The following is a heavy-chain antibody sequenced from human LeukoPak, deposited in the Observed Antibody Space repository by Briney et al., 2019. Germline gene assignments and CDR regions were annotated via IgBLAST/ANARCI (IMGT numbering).Heavy chain of an antibody. CDR2: ISSSSSYI. V-gene: IGHV3-21*01. D-gene: IGHD2-2*01. J-gene: IGHJ5*02. CDR3: ARGHGYCSSTSCLNWFDP. CDR1: GFTVSNKY. Sequence: GGSLRLSCVASGFTVSNKYLSWVRQAPGKGLEWVSSISSSSSYIYYADSVKGRFTISRDNAKNSLYLQMNSLRAEDTAVYYCARGHGYCSSTSCLNWFDPWGQGTLVTVSS.